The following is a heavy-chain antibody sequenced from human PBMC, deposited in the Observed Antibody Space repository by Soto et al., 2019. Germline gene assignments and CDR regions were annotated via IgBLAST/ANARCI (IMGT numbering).Heavy chain of an antibody. CDR1: GGSVTNSSYY. CDR2: VYYRGRS. D-gene: IGHD4-17*01. CDR3: VSQRTTVPTQAYFDY. Sequence: SETLSLTCTASGGSVTNSSYYWGWIRQSPGKGLEWIGSVYYRGRSYSKSSVKSRVTISVDTSKNRFSLSLNSVTASDTAVYFCVSQRTTVPTQAYFDYWGPGALVTVSS. V-gene: IGHV4-39*01. J-gene: IGHJ4*02.